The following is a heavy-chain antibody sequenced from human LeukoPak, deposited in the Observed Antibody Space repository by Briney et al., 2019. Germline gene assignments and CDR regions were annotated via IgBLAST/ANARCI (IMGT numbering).Heavy chain of an antibody. CDR2: IYWDDDK. J-gene: IGHJ3*02. CDR1: GFSLSTSGVG. D-gene: IGHD4-23*01. CDR3: PLLRVTPDRDAFDI. Sequence: SGPTLVKPTQTLTLTCTFSGFSLSTSGVGVGWIRQPPGKALEWLALIYWDDDKRYSPSLKSRLTITKDTSKNQVVLTMTNMDPVDTATYYCPLLRVTPDRDAFDIWGQGTMVTVSS. V-gene: IGHV2-5*02.